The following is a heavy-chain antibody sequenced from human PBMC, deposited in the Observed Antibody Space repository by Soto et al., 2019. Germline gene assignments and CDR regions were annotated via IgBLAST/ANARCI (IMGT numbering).Heavy chain of an antibody. J-gene: IGHJ6*02. Sequence: PSETLSLTCTVSGGSVSGGTYYWSWIRQPPGKGLEWIGYIYFSGSTNYNPSLKSRVTISVDTSKNQFSLKLSSVTAADTAVYYCARDYYGMDVWGQGTTVTVSS. CDR2: IYFSGST. V-gene: IGHV4-61*01. CDR3: ARDYYGMDV. CDR1: GGSVSGGTYY.